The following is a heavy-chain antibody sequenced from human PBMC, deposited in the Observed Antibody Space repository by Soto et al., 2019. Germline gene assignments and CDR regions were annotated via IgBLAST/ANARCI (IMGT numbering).Heavy chain of an antibody. D-gene: IGHD3-10*01. V-gene: IGHV4-34*02. CDR1: GGSFDDFY. CDR3: ARGQLVWYGDLTPYHRDMDV. Sequence: QVQLQQWGAGLLRPSETLSLTCAFYGGSFDDFYWSWVRQSPGKGLEWVGEISHDGGTNCSPSLASRVSISVDTSKKQFSLHLRSVAAADTGLYYCARGQLVWYGDLTPYHRDMDVWGQGTTVTVSS. CDR2: ISHDGGT. J-gene: IGHJ6*02.